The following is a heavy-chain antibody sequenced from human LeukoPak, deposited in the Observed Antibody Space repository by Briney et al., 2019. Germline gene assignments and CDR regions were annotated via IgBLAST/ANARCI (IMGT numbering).Heavy chain of an antibody. CDR2: IYPGDSDT. CDR3: ATLGYCSGGSCQRAYYYGMDV. CDR1: GYSFTSYW. Sequence: GESLKISCKGSGYSFTSYWIGWVRQLPGKGLEWMGIIYPGDSDTRYSPSFQGQVTISADKSISTAYLQWSSLKASDTAMYYCATLGYCSGGSCQRAYYYGMDVWGQGTTVTVSS. V-gene: IGHV5-51*01. J-gene: IGHJ6*02. D-gene: IGHD2-15*01.